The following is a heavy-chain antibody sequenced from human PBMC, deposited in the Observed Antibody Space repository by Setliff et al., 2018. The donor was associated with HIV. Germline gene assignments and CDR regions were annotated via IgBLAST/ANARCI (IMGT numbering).Heavy chain of an antibody. CDR3: ATSWRDGYPGDY. D-gene: IGHD5-12*01. Sequence: HWGWIRQAPGKGLEWVSFISSSGSTIFYADSVKGRFTISRDNAKNSLSLQMNSLRAEDTAVYYCATSWRDGYPGDYWGQGTLVTSPQ. V-gene: IGHV3-11*04. CDR1: H. J-gene: IGHJ4*02. CDR2: ISSSGSTI.